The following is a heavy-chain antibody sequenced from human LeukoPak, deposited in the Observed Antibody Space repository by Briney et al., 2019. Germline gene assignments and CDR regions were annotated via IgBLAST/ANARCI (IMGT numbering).Heavy chain of an antibody. CDR2: IIPIFGTA. CDR1: GGTFSSYA. CDR3: ARLVLVPAADGEFDY. Sequence: SVKVSCKASGGTFSSYAISWVRQAPGQGLEWMGRIIPIFGTANYAQKFQGRVTITTDESTSTAYMELSRLRSDDTAVYYCARLVLVPAADGEFDYWGQGTLVTVSS. V-gene: IGHV1-69*05. J-gene: IGHJ4*02. D-gene: IGHD2-2*01.